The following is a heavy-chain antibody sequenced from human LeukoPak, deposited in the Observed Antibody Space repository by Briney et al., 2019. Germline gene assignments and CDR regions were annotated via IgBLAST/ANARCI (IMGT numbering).Heavy chain of an antibody. J-gene: IGHJ4*02. CDR1: GYTFSTYG. CDR3: ARDNGYKSVDY. CDR2: ISASNGNT. Sequence: ASVKVSCKASGYTFSTYGISWLRQAPGQGLELMGWISASNGNTNYAQKFQGRVTMTTDTSTSTLYMEVRSLRSDDTAVYYCARDNGYKSVDYWGQGTPVTVSS. V-gene: IGHV1-18*01. D-gene: IGHD1-14*01.